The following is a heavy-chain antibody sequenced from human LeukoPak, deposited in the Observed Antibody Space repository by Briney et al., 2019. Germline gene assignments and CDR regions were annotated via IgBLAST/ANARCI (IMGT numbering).Heavy chain of an antibody. V-gene: IGHV4-34*01. Sequence: SETLSLTCGVSGMSLTDYYWTWIRHSPGKGLEWIGEINHSGSTNYNPSLKSRVTISVDTSKNQFSLKLSSVTAADTAVYYCAREQQLVRFDYWGQGTLVTVSS. CDR2: INHSGST. D-gene: IGHD6-13*01. J-gene: IGHJ4*02. CDR3: AREQQLVRFDY. CDR1: GMSLTDYY.